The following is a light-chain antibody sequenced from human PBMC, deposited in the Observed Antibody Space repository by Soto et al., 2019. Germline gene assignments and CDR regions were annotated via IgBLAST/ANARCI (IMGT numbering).Light chain of an antibody. CDR3: HQYYNSVYT. Sequence: DIVMTQSPDSLAVSLGERATINCKSSRSLFSISNNKNYLAWYQQKPGQPPKLLIYWASTRDSLVPDRFSGSGSGTDFTLTIDSLQAEDVAVYYCHQYYNSVYTFGHGTMLEIK. V-gene: IGKV4-1*01. J-gene: IGKJ2*01. CDR2: WAS. CDR1: RSLFSISNNKNY.